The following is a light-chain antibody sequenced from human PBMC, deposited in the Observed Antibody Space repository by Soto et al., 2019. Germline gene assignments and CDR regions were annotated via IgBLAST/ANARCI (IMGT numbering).Light chain of an antibody. V-gene: IGLV2-8*01. CDR3: SSYAGSNDLV. J-gene: IGLJ3*02. CDR1: NSDVGGYNY. Sequence: QSVLTQPPSASGSPGQSGTISCTGTNSDVGGYNYVSWYQQHPGKAPKLMIYEVSKRPSGVPDRLSGCKSANTASLTVCGLKAEDEGDYYCSSYAGSNDLVFGGGTKVTVL. CDR2: EVS.